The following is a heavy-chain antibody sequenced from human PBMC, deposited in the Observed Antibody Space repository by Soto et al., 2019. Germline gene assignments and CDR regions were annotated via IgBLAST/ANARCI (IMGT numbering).Heavy chain of an antibody. Sequence: SGPTLVNPTQTLTLTCTFSGFSLSTSGVHVGWIRQPPGQALEWLALIFWDADKRYSPSLKTRLTITKDTSKNQVVLTLTNMDPVDTATYYCAYGNLGINAFRIWGQGTMVTVSS. CDR3: AYGNLGINAFRI. V-gene: IGHV2-5*02. D-gene: IGHD3-3*02. J-gene: IGHJ3*02. CDR2: IFWDADK. CDR1: GFSLSTSGVH.